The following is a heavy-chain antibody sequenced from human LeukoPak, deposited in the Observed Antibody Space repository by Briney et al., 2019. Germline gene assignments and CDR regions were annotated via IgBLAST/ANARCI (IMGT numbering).Heavy chain of an antibody. V-gene: IGHV4-4*09. Sequence: SETLSLTCTVSDDSISSYYWSWIRQPPGKALECIGYIYINGDTNSNPSLKSRVTMSLDTSKKQFSLQLRPVTAADTAVYFCARTARVFDHWGQGLLVTVSS. J-gene: IGHJ4*02. CDR1: DDSISSYY. D-gene: IGHD2-21*02. CDR2: IYINGDT. CDR3: ARTARVFDH.